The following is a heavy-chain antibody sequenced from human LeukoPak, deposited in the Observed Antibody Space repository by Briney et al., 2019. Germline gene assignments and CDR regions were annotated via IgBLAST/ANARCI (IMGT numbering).Heavy chain of an antibody. CDR1: GGSFSGYY. Sequence: PSETLTLTCAVYGGSFSGYYWSWIRQPPGKGLEWIGEINHSGSTNYNPSLKSRVTISVDTSKNQFFLRLSSVPAADTAVYYCGRGPDIVVVPAALPMGDNWFDPWGQGTLVTVSS. V-gene: IGHV4-34*01. CDR3: GRGPDIVVVPAALPMGDNWFDP. D-gene: IGHD2-2*01. J-gene: IGHJ5*02. CDR2: INHSGST.